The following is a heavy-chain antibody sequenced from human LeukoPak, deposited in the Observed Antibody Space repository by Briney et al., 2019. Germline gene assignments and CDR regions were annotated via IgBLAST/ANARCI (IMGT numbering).Heavy chain of an antibody. Sequence: PSETLSLTCTVSGGSISTYYWNWIRQPAGKGLEWIGRIYTSGSTDYNPSLKSRVTMSVDTSKNQFSLKLSSVTAADTAVYYCARGYCSGARCYSADYWGQGTLVTVSS. J-gene: IGHJ4*02. CDR3: ARGYCSGARCYSADY. V-gene: IGHV4-4*07. CDR2: IYTSGST. CDR1: GGSISTYY. D-gene: IGHD2-15*01.